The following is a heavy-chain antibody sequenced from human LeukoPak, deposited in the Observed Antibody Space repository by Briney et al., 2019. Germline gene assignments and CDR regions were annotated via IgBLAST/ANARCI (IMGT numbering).Heavy chain of an antibody. CDR1: GYTFTGYY. Sequence: ASVKVSCTASGYTFTGYYMHWVRQAPGQGLEWMGWINPNSGGTNYAQKLQGRLTMTRDTSISTAYMELSRLRSDDTAVYYCARERTITSCYDYWGQGTLVTVYS. CDR3: ARERTITSCYDY. D-gene: IGHD2-15*01. CDR2: INPNSGGT. J-gene: IGHJ4*02. V-gene: IGHV1-2*02.